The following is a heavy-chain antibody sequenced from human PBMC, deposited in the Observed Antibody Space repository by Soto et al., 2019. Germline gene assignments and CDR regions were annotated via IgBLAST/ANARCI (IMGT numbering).Heavy chain of an antibody. CDR3: ARGQEGVVATH. Sequence: QVQLQQWGAGLLKPSETLSLNCAVNGGSLSGYYWSWIRQPPGKGLEWIGEIKDGGRTNYSPSLRSRATTPSDTSNNQFSLRLYSVTAADTGVYYCARGQEGVVATHWDQGTLVTVSS. CDR2: IKDGGRT. D-gene: IGHD5-12*01. CDR1: GGSLSGYY. J-gene: IGHJ4*02. V-gene: IGHV4-34*01.